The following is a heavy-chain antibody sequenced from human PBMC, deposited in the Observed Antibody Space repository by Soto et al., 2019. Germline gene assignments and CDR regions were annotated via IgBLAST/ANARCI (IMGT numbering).Heavy chain of an antibody. CDR1: GYTFTSYG. D-gene: IGHD3-10*01. CDR2: SSAYNGNT. J-gene: IGHJ4*02. CDR3: ARVYRITMVRRELSEY. Sequence: QVQLVQSGAEVKKPGASVKVSCKASGYTFTSYGISWVRQAPGQGLEWMGWSSAYNGNTNYAQKLQGRVTMTTDTSTSTAYMELRSLRSDHTPVYYCARVYRITMVRRELSEYWGQGTLLTVSS. V-gene: IGHV1-18*01.